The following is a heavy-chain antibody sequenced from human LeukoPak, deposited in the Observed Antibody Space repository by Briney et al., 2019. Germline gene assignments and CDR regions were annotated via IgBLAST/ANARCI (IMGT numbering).Heavy chain of an antibody. V-gene: IGHV1-69*01. CDR1: GGPFSDYA. CDR3: ARGQWLAN. J-gene: IGHJ4*02. CDR2: IIPFIGTA. Sequence: ASVKVSCKASGGPFSDYAITWMRQAPGQGLEWMGGIIPFIGTANYAQKFQDRVTITADESTSSAYMEVSSPRSEDTAVYYCARGQWLANWGQGTLVTVSS. D-gene: IGHD6-19*01.